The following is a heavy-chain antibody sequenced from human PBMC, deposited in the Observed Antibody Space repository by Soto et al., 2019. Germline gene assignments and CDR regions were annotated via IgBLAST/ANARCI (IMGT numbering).Heavy chain of an antibody. CDR2: VNPILSMS. V-gene: IGHV1-69*02. J-gene: IGHJ4*02. CDR3: ATSYGSGYRAFDY. CDR1: GDTFSFYT. D-gene: IGHD3-10*01. Sequence: QVQLVQSGAELKKPGSSVKVSCKASGDTFSFYTINWMRQAPGLGLEWMGRVNPILSMSNYAQKFQGRVTMTADKSTSTAYMELRRLRSEDTAFYYCATSYGSGYRAFDYWGQGALVTVSS.